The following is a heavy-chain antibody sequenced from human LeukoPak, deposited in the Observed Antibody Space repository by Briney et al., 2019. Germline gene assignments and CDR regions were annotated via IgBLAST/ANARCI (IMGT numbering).Heavy chain of an antibody. V-gene: IGHV3-64*01. Sequence: GGSLRLSCAASGFTFSSYAMHWVRQAPGKGLEYDSAISSNGGSTYYANSVKGRFTISRDNSKNTLYLQMGSLRAEDMAVYYCARVMLYGSGIFDALDIWGQGTMVTVSS. CDR1: GFTFSSYA. D-gene: IGHD3-10*01. CDR3: ARVMLYGSGIFDALDI. J-gene: IGHJ3*02. CDR2: ISSNGGST.